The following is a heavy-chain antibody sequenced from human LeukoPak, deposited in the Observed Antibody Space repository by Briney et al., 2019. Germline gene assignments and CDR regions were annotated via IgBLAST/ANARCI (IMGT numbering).Heavy chain of an antibody. Sequence: GGSLRLSCAASGFTFSSYSMNWVGQAPGKGLEWVSYISSSSSTIYYADSVQGRFTISRDNAKNSLYLQMNSLRAEDTAVYYCARDNSNYAYMDVWGKGTTVTVSS. CDR1: GFTFSSYS. CDR3: ARDNSNYAYMDV. J-gene: IGHJ6*03. D-gene: IGHD4-11*01. V-gene: IGHV3-48*01. CDR2: ISSSSSTI.